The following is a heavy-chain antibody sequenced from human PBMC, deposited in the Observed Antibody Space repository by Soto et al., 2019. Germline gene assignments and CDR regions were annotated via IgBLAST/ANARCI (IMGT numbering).Heavy chain of an antibody. CDR3: ARDKDRQQLGGNYYYGIDV. D-gene: IGHD3-3*02. CDR2: IIPIFRTP. Sequence: QVQLVQSGAEVKKPGSSVTVSCKASGGTFGNSAVSWVRQAPGQGLEWMGGIIPIFRTPDYAQKFQGRVTXPXDXPTSTVYMELPSLRSEDTAVYYCARDKDRQQLGGNYYYGIDVWGQGTTVTVSS. J-gene: IGHJ6*02. V-gene: IGHV1-69*05. CDR1: GGTFGNSA.